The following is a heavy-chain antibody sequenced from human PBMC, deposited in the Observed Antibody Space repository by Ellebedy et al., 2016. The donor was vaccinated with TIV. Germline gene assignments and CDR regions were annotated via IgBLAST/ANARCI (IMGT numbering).Heavy chain of an antibody. J-gene: IGHJ2*01. V-gene: IGHV3-13*01. CDR2: SGAAGDT. CDR3: ARGGPGGDNWFFGL. CDR1: GFSLTGSD. Sequence: PGGSLRLSCAASGFSLTGSDLHWVRRRRGKGLEWVAASGAAGDTYYPDSVRGRFTISRESAKNSFYLQINSLTAGDTAVYYCARGGPGGDNWFFGLWGRGTQVTVSS. D-gene: IGHD3-10*01.